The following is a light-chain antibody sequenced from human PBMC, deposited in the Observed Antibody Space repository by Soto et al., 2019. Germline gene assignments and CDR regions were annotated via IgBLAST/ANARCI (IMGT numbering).Light chain of an antibody. V-gene: IGKV1-39*01. CDR2: AAS. Sequence: DNQLTQSPSSLSASLGDRVTITCRASQPTYVYLNWYQHSPGKVPRLLIYAASNLQSGVPSRFSGSGSGTDFTLTISSLQPEDFATYYCQQSYVPPPTFGQGTRVE. J-gene: IGKJ2*01. CDR1: QPTYVY. CDR3: QQSYVPPPT.